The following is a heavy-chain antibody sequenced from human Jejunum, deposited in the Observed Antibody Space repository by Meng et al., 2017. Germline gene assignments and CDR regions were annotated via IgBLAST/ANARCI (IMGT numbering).Heavy chain of an antibody. CDR3: ARGGYYSFDY. CDR2: INHSGST. V-gene: IGHV4-34*01. J-gene: IGHJ4*02. Sequence: QVQVQQWGAGLLKPSETLSLTCTVYGGSFSGYYWSWIRQPPGKGLEWIGEINHSGSTSYNPSLKSRVTMSLDTSKNQFSLELSSVTAADTAVYYCARGGYYSFDYWGQGTLVTVAS. CDR1: GGSFSGYY. D-gene: IGHD5-18*01.